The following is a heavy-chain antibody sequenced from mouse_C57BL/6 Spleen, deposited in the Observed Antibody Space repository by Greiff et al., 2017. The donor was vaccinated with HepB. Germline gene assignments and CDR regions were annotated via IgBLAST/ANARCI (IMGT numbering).Heavy chain of an antibody. CDR2: INYDSSST. V-gene: IGHV5-16*01. D-gene: IGHD1-1*01. J-gene: IGHJ2*01. CDR1: GFTFSDYY. CDR3: ARLLLRLYYFDY. Sequence: EVMLVESEGGLVQPGSSMKLSCTASGFTFSDYYMAWVRQVPEKGLEWVANINYDSSSTYYLDSLKSRFIISRDNAKNILYLQMSSLKSEDTATYYCARLLLRLYYFDYWGQGTTLTVSS.